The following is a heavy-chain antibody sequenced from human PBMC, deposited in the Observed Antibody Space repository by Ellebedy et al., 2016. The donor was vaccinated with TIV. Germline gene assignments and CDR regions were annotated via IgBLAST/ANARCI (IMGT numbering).Heavy chain of an antibody. V-gene: IGHV3-49*03. CDR1: GFTFGDYA. CDR2: IRSKAYGGTT. J-gene: IGHJ3*02. Sequence: GGSLRLXXTASGFTFGDYAMSWFRQAPGKGLEWVGFIRSKAYGGTTEYAASVKGRFTISRDDSKSIAYLQMNSLKTEDTAVYYCTRDITMIVVAIARGAFDIWGQGTMVTVSS. CDR3: TRDITMIVVAIARGAFDI. D-gene: IGHD3-22*01.